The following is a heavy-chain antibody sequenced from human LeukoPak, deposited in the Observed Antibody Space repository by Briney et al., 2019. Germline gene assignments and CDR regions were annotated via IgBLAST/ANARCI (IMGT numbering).Heavy chain of an antibody. CDR1: GFTFSSHW. V-gene: IGHV3-7*01. D-gene: IGHD2/OR15-2a*01. CDR2: IKQDGSEK. Sequence: GGSLRLSCAASGFTFSSHWMSWVRQAAGKGREWVANIKQDGSEKYYVDSVKGRFTISRDNAKNSLYLQMNSLRAEDTAVYYCARDRVLLSTSPLDYWGQGTLVTVSS. CDR3: ARDRVLLSTSPLDY. J-gene: IGHJ4*02.